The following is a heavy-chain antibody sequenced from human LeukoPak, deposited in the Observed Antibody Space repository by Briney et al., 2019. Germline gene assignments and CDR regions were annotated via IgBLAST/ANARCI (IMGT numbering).Heavy chain of an antibody. CDR2: IYSSGRI. CDR1: GGSISSYY. J-gene: IGHJ4*02. V-gene: IGHV4-4*07. CDR3: ARGLWFGD. Sequence: SETLSLTCTVSGGSISSYYWSWIRQPAGKGLEWIGRIYSSGRIDYNPSLKSRVTMSIDTSKNQFSLKLSSVTAADTAVYYCARGLWFGDWGQGTLVTVSS. D-gene: IGHD3-10*01.